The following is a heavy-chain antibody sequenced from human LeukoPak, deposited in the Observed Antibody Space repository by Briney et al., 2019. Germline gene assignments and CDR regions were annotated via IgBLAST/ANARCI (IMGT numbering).Heavy chain of an antibody. J-gene: IGHJ5*01. Sequence: GSLRLSCAASGFTFNIYAMSWVRQAPGEGLEWVSGISGSGGSTYYADSMKGGFTISRDNSKNTLYLKMNSLRAEDTAIYYCAKEGDRGNSLNWFDSWGQGTLVTVSS. D-gene: IGHD4-23*01. CDR1: GFTFNIYA. V-gene: IGHV3-23*01. CDR3: AKEGDRGNSLNWFDS. CDR2: ISGSGGST.